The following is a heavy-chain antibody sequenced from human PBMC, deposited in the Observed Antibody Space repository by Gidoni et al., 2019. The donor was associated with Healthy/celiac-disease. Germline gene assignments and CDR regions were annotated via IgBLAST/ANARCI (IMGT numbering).Heavy chain of an antibody. CDR1: GGSISSYY. D-gene: IGHD6-6*01. J-gene: IGHJ6*03. Sequence: QVQLQESGPGLVKPSETLSLTCTASGGSISSYYWSWIRQPPGKGLEWIGYIYYSGSTNYNPSLKSRVTISVDTSKNQFSLKLSSVTAADTAVYYCARVVGSSPHYYYYYYMDVWGKGTTVTVSS. V-gene: IGHV4-59*01. CDR2: IYYSGST. CDR3: ARVVGSSPHYYYYYYMDV.